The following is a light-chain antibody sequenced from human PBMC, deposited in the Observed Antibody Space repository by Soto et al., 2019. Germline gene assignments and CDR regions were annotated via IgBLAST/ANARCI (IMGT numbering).Light chain of an antibody. CDR1: SSDVGGYNY. CDR2: DVS. Sequence: QSVLTQPRSVSGSHGQSVTISCTGTSSDVGGYNYVSWYQQHPGKAPKLMIYDVSKRPSGVPDRFSGSKSGNTASLTISGLQAEDEADYYCCSYAGSYVFGTGTKLTVL. CDR3: CSYAGSYV. V-gene: IGLV2-11*01. J-gene: IGLJ1*01.